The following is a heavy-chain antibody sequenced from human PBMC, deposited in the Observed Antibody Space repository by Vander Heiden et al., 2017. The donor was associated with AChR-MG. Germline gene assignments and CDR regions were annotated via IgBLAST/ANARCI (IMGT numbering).Heavy chain of an antibody. V-gene: IGHV3-23*01. Sequence: EVQLLESGGGLVQRGGSLRLSCVASGFTFTTKAMTWVRQAPGKGLEWVSGISGGGDDTYYADSVKGRFTISRDNSKNTLYLQMNSLGADDTAVYYCARGRMTVVTTMAFDTWCQGTTVTVS. CDR1: GFTFTTKA. CDR3: ARGRMTVVTTMAFDT. D-gene: IGHD2-21*02. CDR2: ISGGGDDT. J-gene: IGHJ3*02.